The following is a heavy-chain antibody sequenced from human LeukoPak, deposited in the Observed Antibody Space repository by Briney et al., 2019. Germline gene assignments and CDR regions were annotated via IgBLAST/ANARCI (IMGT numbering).Heavy chain of an antibody. CDR3: TSLPPYDAFDI. Sequence: PGGSLRLSCAASGFTFSGSAMHWVRQASGKGLEWVGRIRSKANSYATAYAASVKGRFTISRDDSKNTAYLQMNSLKTEDTAVYYCTSLPPYDAFDIWGQGTMVTVSS. V-gene: IGHV3-73*01. J-gene: IGHJ3*02. CDR1: GFTFSGSA. CDR2: IRSKANSYAT.